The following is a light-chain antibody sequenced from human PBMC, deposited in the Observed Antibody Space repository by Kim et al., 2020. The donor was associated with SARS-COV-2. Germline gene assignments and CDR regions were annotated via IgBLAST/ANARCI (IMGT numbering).Light chain of an antibody. V-gene: IGLV2-8*01. J-gene: IGLJ3*02. CDR1: SSDVGGYNY. CDR2: EVS. Sequence: QSVLTQPPSASGSPGQSVTISCTGTSSDVGGYNYVSWYQQHPGKAPKLMIYEVSKRPSGVPDRFSGSKSGNTASLTVSGLLAEDEADYYCNSYAGSTTWVFGGGTQLTVL. CDR3: NSYAGSTTWV.